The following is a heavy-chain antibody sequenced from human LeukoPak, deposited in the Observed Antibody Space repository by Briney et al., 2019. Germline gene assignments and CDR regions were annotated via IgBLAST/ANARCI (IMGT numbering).Heavy chain of an antibody. D-gene: IGHD3-10*01. CDR3: ARGGRALLWFGEPQMNWFDP. CDR2: INSDGSST. CDR1: GFTFSSYW. V-gene: IGHV3-74*01. Sequence: GGSLRLSCAASGFTFSSYWMHRVRQAPGKGLVWVSCINSDGSSTSYADSVKGRFTISRDNAKNTLYLQMNSLRAEDTAVYYCARGGRALLWFGEPQMNWFDPWGQGTLVTVSS. J-gene: IGHJ5*02.